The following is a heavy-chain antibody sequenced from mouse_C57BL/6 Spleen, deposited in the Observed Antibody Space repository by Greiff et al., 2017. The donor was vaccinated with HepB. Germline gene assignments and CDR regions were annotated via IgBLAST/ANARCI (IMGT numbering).Heavy chain of an antibody. Sequence: VQLQQPGAELVKPGASVKLSCKASGYTFTSYWMHWVKQRPGQGLEWIGMIHPNSGSTNYNEKFKSKATLTVDKSSSTAYMQLSSLTSEDSAVYYCARGYYSKDWYFDVWGTGTTVTVSS. D-gene: IGHD2-5*01. V-gene: IGHV1-64*01. CDR3: ARGYYSKDWYFDV. J-gene: IGHJ1*03. CDR1: GYTFTSYW. CDR2: IHPNSGST.